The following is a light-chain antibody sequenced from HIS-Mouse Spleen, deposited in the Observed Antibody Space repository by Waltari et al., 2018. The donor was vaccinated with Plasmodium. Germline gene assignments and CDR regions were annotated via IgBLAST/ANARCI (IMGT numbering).Light chain of an antibody. CDR3: QQSYSTPPT. CDR1: QSIRSY. V-gene: IGKV1-39*01. CDR2: AAS. J-gene: IGKJ4*01. Sequence: DIQMTQSPSSLSASVGASVTITCLASQSIRSYLNWYQQKPGKAPKLLIYAASSLQSGVPSRFSGSGSGTDFTLTISSLQPEDFATYYCQQSYSTPPTFGGGTKVEIK.